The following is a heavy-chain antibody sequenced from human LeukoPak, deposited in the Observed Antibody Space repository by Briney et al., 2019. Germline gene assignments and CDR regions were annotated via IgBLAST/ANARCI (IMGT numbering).Heavy chain of an antibody. V-gene: IGHV1-18*01. CDR2: ISGYNGNT. Sequence: ASVKVSCKASGYIFTSYGISWVRQAPGQGLEWMGWISGYNGNTNYGLKLQGRVTMTIDTSTSTAYMELRSLRSDDTAVYYCARAPLRGTFDVWGQGTMVIVSS. CDR3: ARAPLRGTFDV. CDR1: GYIFTSYG. J-gene: IGHJ3*01. D-gene: IGHD2-15*01.